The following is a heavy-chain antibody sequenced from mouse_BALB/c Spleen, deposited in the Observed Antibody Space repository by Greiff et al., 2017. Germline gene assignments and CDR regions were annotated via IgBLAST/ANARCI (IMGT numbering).Heavy chain of an antibody. J-gene: IGHJ4*01. CDR2: ISYSGST. V-gene: IGHV3-8*02. D-gene: IGHD1-1*01. CDR3: ARYGSPHYAMDY. Sequence: EVQRVESGPSLVKPSQTLSLTCSVTGDSITSGYWNWIRKFPGNKLEYMGYISYSGSTYYNPSLKSRISITRDTSKNQYYLQLNSVTTEDTATYYCARYGSPHYAMDYWGQGTSVTVSS. CDR1: GDSITSGY.